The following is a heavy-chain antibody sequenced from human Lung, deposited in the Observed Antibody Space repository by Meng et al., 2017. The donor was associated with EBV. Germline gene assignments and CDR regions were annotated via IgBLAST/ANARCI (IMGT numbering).Heavy chain of an antibody. CDR2: VNPTTGST. V-gene: IGHV1-46*01. D-gene: IGHD3-16*01. CDR1: GYTFTSYG. J-gene: IGHJ4*02. CDR3: ARAPRVLGGFDY. Sequence: QGQLVQSGAEVKKPGASVRVSCKASGYTFTSYGISWVRQAPGQGLEWMGVVNPTTGSTGYAQRFQGRVTMTRDLSTNTVYMELSTLRSADTAVYYCARAPRVLGGFDYWGQGTLVTVSS.